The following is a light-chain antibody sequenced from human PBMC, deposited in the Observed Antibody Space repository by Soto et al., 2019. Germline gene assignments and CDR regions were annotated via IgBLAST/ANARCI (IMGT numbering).Light chain of an antibody. CDR1: QSISSY. CDR3: QQSYSTPPVT. V-gene: IGKV1-39*01. CDR2: AAS. Sequence: DIQMTQSPSSLSSSVGDRFTITGRSSQSISSYLNWYQQKPGKAPKLLIYAASSLQSGVPSRFSGSGSGTDFTLTISSLQPEDFATYYCQQSYSTPPVTFGQGTRLEI. J-gene: IGKJ5*01.